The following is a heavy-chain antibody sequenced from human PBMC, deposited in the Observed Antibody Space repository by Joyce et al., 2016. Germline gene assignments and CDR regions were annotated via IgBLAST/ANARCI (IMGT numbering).Heavy chain of an antibody. Sequence: QVQLVESGGGVVQPGGSLRLSVVASGFPFGAYGMHWVRQAPGKGLEWVAFMTTDGREKYYADSVKGRLTISRDNSKSTLYAQMNSLRVEDTAVYYCARDGSHYEVDDWGQGTLVTVSS. D-gene: IGHD1-26*01. CDR3: ARDGSHYEVDD. CDR1: GFPFGAYG. CDR2: MTTDGREK. J-gene: IGHJ4*02. V-gene: IGHV3-30*02.